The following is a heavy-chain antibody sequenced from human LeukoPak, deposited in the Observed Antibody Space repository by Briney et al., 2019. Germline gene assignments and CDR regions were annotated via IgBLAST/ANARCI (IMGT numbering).Heavy chain of an antibody. Sequence: GGSLRLSCAASGFTFSSYGMHWVRQAAGKGLEWVALIWYDGSNKYYADSVKGRFTISRDNSKNTLYLQMNSLRAEDTAVYYCAREGPRGNSQFDYWGQGTLVTVSS. CDR1: GFTFSSYG. V-gene: IGHV3-33*01. CDR2: IWYDGSNK. J-gene: IGHJ4*02. D-gene: IGHD2/OR15-2a*01. CDR3: AREGPRGNSQFDY.